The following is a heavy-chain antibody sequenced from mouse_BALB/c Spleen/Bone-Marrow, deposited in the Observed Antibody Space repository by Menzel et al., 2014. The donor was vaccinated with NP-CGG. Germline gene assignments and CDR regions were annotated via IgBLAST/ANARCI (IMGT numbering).Heavy chain of an antibody. D-gene: IGHD2-4*01. CDR2: IYPGDGST. J-gene: IGHJ3*01. CDR1: GYTFTSYY. CDR3: ARDDYGY. Sequence: QVQLQQSGPELVKPGASVKMSCKASGYTFTSYYIHWVKQRPGQGLEWIGWIYPGDGSTKKSEKFKGKSTLTADKSASTVFMLLSSLTSEVSASYFCARDDYGYWGQGTLVTVSA. V-gene: IGHV1S56*01.